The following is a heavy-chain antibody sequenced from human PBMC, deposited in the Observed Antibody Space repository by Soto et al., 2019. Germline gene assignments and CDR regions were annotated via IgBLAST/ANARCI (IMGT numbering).Heavy chain of an antibody. J-gene: IGHJ3*02. CDR3: ARDHSSSHEFGLDAFDI. V-gene: IGHV4-59*01. D-gene: IGHD6-6*01. CDR1: GGSISSYY. CDR2: IYYSGST. Sequence: QVQLQESGPGLVKPSETLSLTCTVSGGSISSYYWSWIRQPPGKGLEWIGYIYYSGSTNYNPSLKSRVTISVATSKNQFSLKLSSVTAADTAVYYCARDHSSSHEFGLDAFDIWGQGTMVTVSS.